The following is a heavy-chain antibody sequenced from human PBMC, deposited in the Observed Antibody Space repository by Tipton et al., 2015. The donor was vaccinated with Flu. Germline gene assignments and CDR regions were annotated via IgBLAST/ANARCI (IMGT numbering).Heavy chain of an antibody. CDR1: EFIFSTSW. J-gene: IGHJ5*02. V-gene: IGHV3-74*01. Sequence: SLRLSCAASEFIFSTSWMHWVRQAPGKGLEWVSRINGDGSKTTYADSVKGRFSMSRDNAKDTLYLQMNSLRADDTAVYYCTSDFVYSNYHGSWGQGILVPVSS. CDR2: INGDGSKT. D-gene: IGHD2/OR15-2a*01. CDR3: TSDFVYSNYHGS.